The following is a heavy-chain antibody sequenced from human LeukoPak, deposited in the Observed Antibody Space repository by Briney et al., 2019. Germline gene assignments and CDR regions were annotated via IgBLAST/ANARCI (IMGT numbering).Heavy chain of an antibody. CDR1: GGSFSGYY. J-gene: IGHJ4*02. D-gene: IGHD1-26*01. CDR2: INHSGST. V-gene: IGHV4-34*01. Sequence: SETLSLTCAVYGGSFSGYYWSWIRQPPGKGLEWIGEINHSGSTNYNPSLKSRVTISVDTSKNQFSLKLSSVTAADTAVYYCARSGSYWIDYWGQGTLVTVSS. CDR3: ARSGSYWIDY.